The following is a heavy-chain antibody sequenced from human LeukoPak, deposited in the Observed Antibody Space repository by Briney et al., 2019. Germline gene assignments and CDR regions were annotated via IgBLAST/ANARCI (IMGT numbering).Heavy chain of an antibody. CDR1: GGSISSYY. CDR3: ARDLDDYSNYWFDP. Sequence: SETLSLTCTVSGGSISSYYWSWIRQPAGKGLEWIGRIYTSGSTNYNPSLKSRVTMSVDTSKNQFSLKLSSATAADTAVYYCARDLDDYSNYWFDPWGQGTLVTVSS. D-gene: IGHD4-11*01. J-gene: IGHJ5*02. V-gene: IGHV4-4*07. CDR2: IYTSGST.